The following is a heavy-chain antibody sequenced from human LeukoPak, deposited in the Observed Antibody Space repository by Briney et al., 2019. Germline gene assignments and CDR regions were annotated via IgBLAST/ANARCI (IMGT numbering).Heavy chain of an antibody. V-gene: IGHV1-69*06. CDR3: ARAGVGATTGYFDY. CDR2: IIPISGTA. CDR1: GGTFSSYA. D-gene: IGHD1-26*01. J-gene: IGHJ4*02. Sequence: GASVKVSCKASGGTFSSYAISWVRQAPGQGLEWMGGIIPISGTANYAQKFQGRVTITADKSTSTAYMELSSLRSEDTAVYYCARAGVGATTGYFDYWGQGTLVTVSS.